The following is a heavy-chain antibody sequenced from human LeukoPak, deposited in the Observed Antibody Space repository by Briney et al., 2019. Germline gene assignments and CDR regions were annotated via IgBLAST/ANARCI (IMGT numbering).Heavy chain of an antibody. V-gene: IGHV4-59*08. D-gene: IGHD3-22*01. CDR1: PLSVTNYY. J-gene: IGHJ4*02. CDR2: IYYTGNT. CDR3: ARHASYFYSSPYAD. Sequence: SETLSLTCAVSPLSVTNYYWSWIRQPPGKGLEWIGYIYYTGNTSYNPSLKSRVTLSLDTSKNQFSLRPNSVTATDTAVYYCARHASYFYSSPYADWGQGTLVTVSS.